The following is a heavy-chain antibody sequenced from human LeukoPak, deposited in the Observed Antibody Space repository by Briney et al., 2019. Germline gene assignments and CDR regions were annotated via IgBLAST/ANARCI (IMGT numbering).Heavy chain of an antibody. CDR2: IKSDGSST. CDR1: GFTFSSYS. J-gene: IGHJ3*02. D-gene: IGHD2-8*01. Sequence: GGSLRLSCAASGFTFSSYSMNWVRQAPGKGLVWVSHIKSDGSSTNYADSVKGRFTISRDNAKNTLYLQMNSLRAEDAAVYYCATVGGVSGRAFDMWGQGTVVTVSS. V-gene: IGHV3-74*01. CDR3: ATVGGVSGRAFDM.